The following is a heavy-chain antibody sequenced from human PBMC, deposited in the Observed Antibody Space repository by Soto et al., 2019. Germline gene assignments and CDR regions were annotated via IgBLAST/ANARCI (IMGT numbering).Heavy chain of an antibody. D-gene: IGHD3-22*01. V-gene: IGHV3-23*01. CDR1: GFTLCSYA. CDR3: AKGHYYDSSGYQYYYYGMDV. CDR2: ISGSGGSA. Sequence: GGSLRLSCAASGFTLCSYAMGWVRQAQGKGLEWGSAISGSGGSAYYADSVKGRFTISRDNSKNTLYLQLNSLRAEDTAVYYCAKGHYYDSSGYQYYYYGMDVWGQGTTVTVSS. J-gene: IGHJ6*02.